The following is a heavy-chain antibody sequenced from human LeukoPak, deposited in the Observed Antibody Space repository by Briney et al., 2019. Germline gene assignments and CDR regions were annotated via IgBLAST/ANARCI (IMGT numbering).Heavy chain of an antibody. CDR3: ARHQPKPSAGKYYFDY. V-gene: IGHV3-53*01. Sequence: GGSLRLSCAASGFTVSNNYMSWVRQAPGKGRECVSIIYNGGNIVYADSGRGRFTISSDDSENTLYLQMINLRGEDTAIYYCARHQPKPSAGKYYFDYWGQGALVTVYS. CDR1: GFTVSNNY. CDR2: IYNGGNI. J-gene: IGHJ4*02. D-gene: IGHD6-13*01.